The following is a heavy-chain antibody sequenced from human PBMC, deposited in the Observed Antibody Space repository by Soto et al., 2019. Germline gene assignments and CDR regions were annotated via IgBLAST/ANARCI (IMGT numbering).Heavy chain of an antibody. V-gene: IGHV3-30-3*01. CDR3: ARNSDHRLVRGWLDP. J-gene: IGHJ5*02. CDR1: GLSFSSSA. D-gene: IGHD3-10*01. CDR2: ISHDGSHE. Sequence: QGQLLDSGGGVVQPGRSLRLSCAASGLSFSSSAMHWVRQAPGKGLEWVAMISHDGSHEYYGDSVKGRFSVSRDNSHNILHLQMNSLRVADTAVYFCARNSDHRLVRGWLDPWGQGTLVTVSS.